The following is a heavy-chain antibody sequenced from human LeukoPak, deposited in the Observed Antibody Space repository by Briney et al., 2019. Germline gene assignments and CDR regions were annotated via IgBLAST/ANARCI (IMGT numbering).Heavy chain of an antibody. CDR3: AKWGLYNWFYYIDY. V-gene: IGHV3-7*01. Sequence: PGGSLRLSCAASGFTFSSYWMTWVRQPPGKGLEWVANIKPDGSLIYYVDSVKGRFTISRDNAKNSLYLQMNSLRAEYTAVYYCAKWGLYNWFYYIDYWGQGTLATVSS. D-gene: IGHD1-20*01. CDR2: IKPDGSLI. J-gene: IGHJ4*02. CDR1: GFTFSSYW.